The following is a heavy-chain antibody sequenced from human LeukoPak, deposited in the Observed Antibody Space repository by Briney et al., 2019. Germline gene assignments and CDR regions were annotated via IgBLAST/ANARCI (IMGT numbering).Heavy chain of an antibody. J-gene: IGHJ3*02. Sequence: GGSLRLSCAASGFTFSSHWMHWVRQAPGKGLVWVSRINGDGSNTTYADSVKARFTISRDTAKNTLYLQMNSLRAEDTAVYHCARAKRWYSTDAFDIWGQGTMVTVSS. CDR2: INGDGSNT. CDR1: GFTFSSHW. V-gene: IGHV3-74*03. D-gene: IGHD2-15*01. CDR3: ARAKRWYSTDAFDI.